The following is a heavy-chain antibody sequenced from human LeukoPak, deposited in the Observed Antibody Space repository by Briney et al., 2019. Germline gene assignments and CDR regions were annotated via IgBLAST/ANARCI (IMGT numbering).Heavy chain of an antibody. D-gene: IGHD3-3*01. J-gene: IGHJ4*02. V-gene: IGHV4-59*08. CDR2: SYNSGST. CDR3: ARHRSGSFDS. CDR1: GGSISEYY. Sequence: SETLSLTCTVSGGSISEYYCSWIRQPPGKGLEWIGSSYNSGSTNYNPSLKSRVTISVDTSKNQLSLRLSSVTAADTAVYYCARHRSGSFDSWGQGTLVTVSS.